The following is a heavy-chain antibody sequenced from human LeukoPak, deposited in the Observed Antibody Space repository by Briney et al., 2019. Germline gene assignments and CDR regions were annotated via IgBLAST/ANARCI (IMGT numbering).Heavy chain of an antibody. D-gene: IGHD6-19*01. V-gene: IGHV3-30*02. CDR1: GFTFSSYG. CDR2: ITYDGSNK. Sequence: PGGSLRLSCAASGFTFSSYGMHWVCQAPGKGLEWVAFITYDGSNKYYADSVKGRFTISRDNSKNTLYLQMNSLRAEDTAVYYCAKDGRGWPFDYWGQGTLVTVSS. J-gene: IGHJ4*02. CDR3: AKDGRGWPFDY.